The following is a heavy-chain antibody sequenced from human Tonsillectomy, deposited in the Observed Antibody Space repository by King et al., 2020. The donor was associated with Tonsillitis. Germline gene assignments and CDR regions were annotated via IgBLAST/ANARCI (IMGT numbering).Heavy chain of an antibody. CDR2: INSDGSTT. V-gene: IGHV3-74*01. CDR3: AREVEFMDYGVPDAFDI. J-gene: IGHJ3*02. D-gene: IGHD4-17*01. Sequence: VQLVESGGGLVQPGGSLRLSCAASGFTFSIFWMHWVRQAPGKGLVWGSRINSDGSTTSYADSVKGRFTISRDNAKNTLYLQMNSLRAEDTAVYYCAREVEFMDYGVPDAFDIWGQGTMVTVSS. CDR1: GFTFSIFW.